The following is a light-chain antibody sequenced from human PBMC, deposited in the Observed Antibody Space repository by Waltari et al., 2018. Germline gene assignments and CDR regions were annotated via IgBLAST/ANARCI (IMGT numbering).Light chain of an antibody. CDR2: DVS. J-gene: IGLJ2*01. V-gene: IGLV2-11*01. Sequence: QSALTQPRSVSGSPGQSVTIPCTGTSSDVGGYNYVSWYQQHPGKAPKLMIYDVSKRPSGVPDRCSGSKSGNTASLTISGLQAEDEADYYCCSYAGSVVFGGGTKLTVL. CDR1: SSDVGGYNY. CDR3: CSYAGSVV.